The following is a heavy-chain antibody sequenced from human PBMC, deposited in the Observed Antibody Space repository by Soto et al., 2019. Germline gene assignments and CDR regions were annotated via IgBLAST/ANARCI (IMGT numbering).Heavy chain of an antibody. J-gene: IGHJ4*02. CDR3: ARTEATDRNYEVMEPSDY. Sequence: QVQLVESGGGVVQPGRSLRLPCAASGFTFSSYGMHWVRQAPGKGLEWVAGIWYDGSNKYYADSVKGRFTISRDNSKHKLYLKMNSLRAEETAVYYCARTEATDRNYEVMEPSDYGGQGTLVIVSS. CDR1: GFTFSSYG. V-gene: IGHV3-33*01. CDR2: IWYDGSNK. D-gene: IGHD4-4*01.